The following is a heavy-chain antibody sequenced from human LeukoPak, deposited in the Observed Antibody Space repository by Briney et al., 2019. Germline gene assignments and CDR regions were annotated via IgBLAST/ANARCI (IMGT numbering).Heavy chain of an antibody. V-gene: IGHV4-61*02. Sequence: SETLSLTCTVSGGSISSGSYYWSWIRQPAGKGLEWIGRIYTSGSTNYNPSLKSRVTISVDTSKNQFSLKLSSVTAADTAVYYCARDQGSGWYTFDYWGQGTLVSVSS. CDR3: ARDQGSGWYTFDY. CDR2: IYTSGST. D-gene: IGHD6-19*01. CDR1: GGSISSGSYY. J-gene: IGHJ4*02.